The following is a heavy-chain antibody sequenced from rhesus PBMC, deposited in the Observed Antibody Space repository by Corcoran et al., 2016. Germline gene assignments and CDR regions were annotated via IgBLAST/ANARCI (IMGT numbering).Heavy chain of an antibody. CDR1: GFTFSSYG. J-gene: IGHJ4*01. CDR3: ARAQRWLAPGYYFDY. CDR2: ITYEGSKK. V-gene: IGHV3-54*02. D-gene: IGHD6-37*01. Sequence: EVQLVESGGGLVQPGGSLRLSCAASGFTFSSYGMHWVRQAPGKGLEWVAVITYEGSKKNDADSVKDRFTISRDNSKNMLYLQVNNLKLEDTAVYYCARAQRWLAPGYYFDYWGQGVLVTVSS.